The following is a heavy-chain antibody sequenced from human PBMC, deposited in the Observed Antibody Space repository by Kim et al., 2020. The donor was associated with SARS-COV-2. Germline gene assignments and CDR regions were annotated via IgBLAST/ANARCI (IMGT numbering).Heavy chain of an antibody. J-gene: IGHJ3*02. CDR2: IYYSGST. CDR3: ARDTYYYDSSGYQRNAFDI. D-gene: IGHD3-22*01. CDR1: GGSISSYY. V-gene: IGHV4-59*01. Sequence: SETLSLTCTVSGGSISSYYWSWIRQPPGKGLEWIGYIYYSGSTNYNPSLKSRVTISVDTSKNQFSLKLSSVTAADTAVYYCARDTYYYDSSGYQRNAFDIWGQGTMVTVSS.